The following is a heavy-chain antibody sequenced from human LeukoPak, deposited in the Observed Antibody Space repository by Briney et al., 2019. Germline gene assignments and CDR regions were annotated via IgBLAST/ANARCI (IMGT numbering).Heavy chain of an antibody. V-gene: IGHV4-4*07. Sequence: SETLSLTCTVSGGSISSYYWSWIRQPAGKGLEWIGRIYTSGSTNYNPSLKSRVTMSVDTSKNQFSLKLSSVTAADTAVYYCARDNSWRYFDLETWGAAWFDPWGQGTLVTVSS. CDR3: ARDNSWRYFDLETWGAAWFDP. CDR1: GGSISSYY. D-gene: IGHD3-9*01. CDR2: IYTSGST. J-gene: IGHJ5*02.